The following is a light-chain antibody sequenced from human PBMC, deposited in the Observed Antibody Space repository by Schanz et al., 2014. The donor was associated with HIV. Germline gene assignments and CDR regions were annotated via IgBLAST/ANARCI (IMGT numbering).Light chain of an antibody. CDR2: DVN. V-gene: IGLV2-8*01. CDR1: SSDVGGNNY. J-gene: IGLJ1*01. Sequence: QSALTQPPSASGSPGQSVTISCPGTSSDVGGNNYASWYQQHPGKAPKLMIYDVNKRPSGVPDRFSGSKSGNTASLTVSGLQADDEADYYCSAYAGSNNYVFGSGTKLTVL. CDR3: SAYAGSNNYV.